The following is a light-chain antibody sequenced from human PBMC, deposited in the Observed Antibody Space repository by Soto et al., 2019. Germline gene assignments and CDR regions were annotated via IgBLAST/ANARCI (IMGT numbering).Light chain of an antibody. CDR3: GSYTSTDSLI. CDR1: SNDVGAYNF. V-gene: IGLV2-14*01. Sequence: QSALTQPASVSGSPGQSITISCTGSSNDVGAYNFVSWYQQHPGKAPKLLIYEVTNRPSGISDRFSGSRSGNTASLTISGLQPEDEADSYCGSYTSTDSLIFGGGTRLPVL. CDR2: EVT. J-gene: IGLJ2*01.